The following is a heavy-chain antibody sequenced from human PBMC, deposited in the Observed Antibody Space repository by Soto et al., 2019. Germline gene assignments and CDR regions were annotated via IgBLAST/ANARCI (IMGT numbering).Heavy chain of an antibody. Sequence: SLTCAISGDSVSSNSAAWNWIRQSPSRGLEWLGRTYYRSKWYNDYAVSVKSRITINPDTSKNQFSLQLNSVTPEDTAVYYCARVIAAAGTGFGYGMDVWGQGTTVTVSS. D-gene: IGHD6-13*01. CDR3: ARVIAAAGTGFGYGMDV. CDR1: GDSVSSNSAA. J-gene: IGHJ6*02. V-gene: IGHV6-1*01. CDR2: TYYRSKWYN.